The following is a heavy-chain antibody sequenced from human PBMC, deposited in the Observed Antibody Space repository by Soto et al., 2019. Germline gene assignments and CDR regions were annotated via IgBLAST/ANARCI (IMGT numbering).Heavy chain of an antibody. J-gene: IGHJ4*02. V-gene: IGHV5-51*01. Sequence: GESLKISCKVSGYSFTSYWIGWVRQMPGKGLEWMGIIYPGDSDTRYSPSFQGQVTISADKSISTAYLQWSSLKASDTAMYYCASGPITMMVVAPPDYWGQGTLVTVSS. CDR2: IYPGDSDT. CDR3: ASGPITMMVVAPPDY. CDR1: GYSFTSYW. D-gene: IGHD3-22*01.